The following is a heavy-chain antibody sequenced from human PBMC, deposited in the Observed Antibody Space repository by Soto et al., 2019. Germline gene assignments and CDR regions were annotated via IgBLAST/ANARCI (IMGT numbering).Heavy chain of an antibody. J-gene: IGHJ6*02. V-gene: IGHV3-23*01. CDR1: GFTFSSYA. D-gene: IGHD3-3*01. CDR3: AKEGAATNDYDFWSGYYYYYGMDV. CDR2: ISGSGGST. Sequence: GGSLRLSCAASGFTFSSYAMSWVRQAPGKGLEWVSAISGSGGSTYYADSVRGRFTISRDNSKNTLYLQMNGLRAEDTAVYYCAKEGAATNDYDFWSGYYYYYGMDVWGQGTTVTVSS.